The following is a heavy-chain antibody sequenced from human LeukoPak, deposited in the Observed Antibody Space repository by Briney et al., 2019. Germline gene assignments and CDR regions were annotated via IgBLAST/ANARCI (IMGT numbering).Heavy chain of an antibody. CDR1: DFTFSTYG. J-gene: IGHJ4*02. CDR2: IRYDGNNK. D-gene: IGHD6-13*01. CDR3: AKDGGGGIAAAGG. Sequence: GGSLRLSCAASDFTFSTYGMHWVRQAPGKGLEWVSFIRYDGNNKYYADSVKGRFTISRDNSKNTLYLQMNSLRTEDTAVYYCAKDGGGGIAAAGGWGQGTLITVSS. V-gene: IGHV3-30*02.